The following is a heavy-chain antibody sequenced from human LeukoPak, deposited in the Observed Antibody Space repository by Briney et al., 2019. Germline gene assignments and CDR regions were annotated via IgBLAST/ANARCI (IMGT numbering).Heavy chain of an antibody. V-gene: IGHV1-46*01. D-gene: IGHD2-2*01. J-gene: IGHJ6*02. CDR1: GYTFISYY. CDR2: INPSGGST. Sequence: ASVKVSCKASGYTFISYYMHWVRQAPGQGLEWMGIINPSGGSTGYAQKFQGRITITRDTSTSTVYMELSSLRSEDTAVYYCARDQTDCSSSSCHNFHYGMDVWGQGTTVTVPS. CDR3: ARDQTDCSSSSCHNFHYGMDV.